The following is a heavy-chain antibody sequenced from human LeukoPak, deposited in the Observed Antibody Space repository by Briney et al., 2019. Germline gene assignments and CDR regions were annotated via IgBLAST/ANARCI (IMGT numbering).Heavy chain of an antibody. CDR1: GFTFSNYA. V-gene: IGHV3-64*01. J-gene: IGHJ4*02. D-gene: IGHD2-2*01. CDR2: ISSNGGST. Sequence: GSLRLSCAASGFTFSNYAMHWVRQAPGKGLEYVSAISSNGGSTYYANSVKGRFTISRDNSKNTLYLQMGRLRAEDMAVYYCAREGEVPAAFDYWGQGTLVTVSS. CDR3: AREGEVPAAFDY.